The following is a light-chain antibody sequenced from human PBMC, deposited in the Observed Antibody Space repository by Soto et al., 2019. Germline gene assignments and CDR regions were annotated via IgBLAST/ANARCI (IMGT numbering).Light chain of an antibody. CDR2: AAS. CDR1: QDIAIN. J-gene: IGKJ4*01. V-gene: IGKV1-9*01. CDR3: QQLRMYPST. Sequence: IQLTQSPSSLSASVGDRVTITCRASQDIAINLAWYQQKPGEAPKLLIYAASTLYGGVPSRFSGSGSGTDFALTITSLQAEDFATYYCQQLRMYPSTFGGGNKVEIK.